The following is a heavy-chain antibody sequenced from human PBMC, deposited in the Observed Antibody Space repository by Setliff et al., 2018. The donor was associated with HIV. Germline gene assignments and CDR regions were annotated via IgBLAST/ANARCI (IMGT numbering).Heavy chain of an antibody. D-gene: IGHD1-20*01. J-gene: IGHJ5*02. Sequence: PGGSLRLSCAASGSTFDDYAMHWVRQAPGKGLEWVSGIGWNSGSIGYADSVKGRFTISRDNSDNTVHVEMNSLRPDDTAMYYCARYKWNNWIFGWFDPWGQGTQVTVSS. CDR2: IGWNSGSI. CDR1: GSTFDDYA. CDR3: ARYKWNNWIFGWFDP. V-gene: IGHV3-9*01.